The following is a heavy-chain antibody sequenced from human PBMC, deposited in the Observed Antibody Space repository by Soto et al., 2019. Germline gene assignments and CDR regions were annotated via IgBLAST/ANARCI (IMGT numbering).Heavy chain of an antibody. CDR2: IWYDGSNK. D-gene: IGHD3-3*01. CDR1: GFTFSSYG. Sequence: GGSLRLSCAASGFTFSSYGMHWVRQAPGKGLEWVAVIWYDGSNKYYADSVKGRFTISRDNSKNTLYLQMNSLRAEDTAVYYSARVAIFGVANNWFDPWGQGTLVTVSS. J-gene: IGHJ5*02. V-gene: IGHV3-33*01. CDR3: ARVAIFGVANNWFDP.